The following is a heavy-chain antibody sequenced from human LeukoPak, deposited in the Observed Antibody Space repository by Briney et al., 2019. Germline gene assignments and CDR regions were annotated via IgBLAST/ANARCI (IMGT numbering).Heavy chain of an antibody. CDR2: IGVSADQT. CDR3: AKERNARGALDY. CDR1: GFTFSSYG. D-gene: IGHD2-2*01. V-gene: IGHV3-23*01. J-gene: IGHJ4*02. Sequence: GGSLRLSCAASGFTFSSYGMNWVRQAPGKGLEWVSAIGVSADQTFYADSVKGRFTISRDNSKNTLSLAMNNLRAEDTAVYYRAKERNARGALDYWGRGTLVTVSS.